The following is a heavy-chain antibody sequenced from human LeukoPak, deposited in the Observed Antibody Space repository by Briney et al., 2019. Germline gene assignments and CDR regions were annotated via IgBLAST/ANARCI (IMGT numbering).Heavy chain of an antibody. Sequence: GGSLRLSCAASGFTFSSYEMNWVRQAPGKGLEWVSAISGSGGSTYYADSVKGRFTISRDNSKNTLYLQMNSLRAEDTAVYYCAKDGWLLLYHYWGQGTLVTVSS. CDR1: GFTFSSYE. CDR3: AKDGWLLLYHY. J-gene: IGHJ4*02. D-gene: IGHD3-22*01. CDR2: ISGSGGST. V-gene: IGHV3-23*01.